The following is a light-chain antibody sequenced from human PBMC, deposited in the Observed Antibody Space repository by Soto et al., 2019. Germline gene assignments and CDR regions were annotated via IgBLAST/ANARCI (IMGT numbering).Light chain of an antibody. J-gene: IGLJ1*01. V-gene: IGLV2-14*01. CDR1: SSDFGGYKD. Sequence: QSALTQPASVSGSPGQSITISCTGTSSDFGGYKDVSSYQQHPGKPPILMIYGVSNRPSGVSSRCSGSKSVNAASLTISGLQAEDEGDYSCSSYPNTKTQVFGTGTKVTVL. CDR2: GVS. CDR3: SSYPNTKTQV.